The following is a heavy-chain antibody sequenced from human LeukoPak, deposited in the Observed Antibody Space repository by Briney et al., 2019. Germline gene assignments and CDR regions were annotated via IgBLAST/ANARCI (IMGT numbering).Heavy chain of an antibody. CDR2: ISYDGSNK. J-gene: IGHJ4*02. CDR3: AKTPEAVSVPDY. CDR1: GFTFSSYG. D-gene: IGHD2-2*01. V-gene: IGHV3-30*18. Sequence: GGSLRLSCAASGFTFSSYGMHWVRQAPGKGLEWVAVISYDGSNKYYADSVKGRFTISRDNSKNTLYLQMNSLRAEDTAVYYCAKTPEAVSVPDYWGQGTLVTVSS.